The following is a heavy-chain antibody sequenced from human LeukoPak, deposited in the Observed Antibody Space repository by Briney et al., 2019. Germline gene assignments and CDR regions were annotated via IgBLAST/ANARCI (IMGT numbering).Heavy chain of an antibody. CDR2: ISSRSDYI. J-gene: IGHJ4*02. D-gene: IGHD3-10*01. Sequence: PGGSLRLSCVASGFTFNTYSMNWVRQAPGKGLEWVSSISSRSDYIYYADSVRGRFTISRDNAQNSLYLQMNSLRADDTAVYYCARDPDLPVLRAFDFWGQGTLVAVSS. CDR1: GFTFNTYS. CDR3: ARDPDLPVLRAFDF. V-gene: IGHV3-21*01.